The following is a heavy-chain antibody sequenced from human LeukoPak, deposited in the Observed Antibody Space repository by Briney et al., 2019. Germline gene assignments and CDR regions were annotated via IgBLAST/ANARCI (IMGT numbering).Heavy chain of an antibody. D-gene: IGHD3-22*01. Sequence: SETLSLTCTVSGGSISSYYRSWIRQPAGKGLEWIGRIYTSGSTNYNPSLKSRVTMSVDTSKNQFSLKLSSVTAADTAVYYCARDQITTDAFDIWGQGTMVTVSS. CDR3: ARDQITTDAFDI. V-gene: IGHV4-4*07. CDR1: GGSISSYY. J-gene: IGHJ3*02. CDR2: IYTSGST.